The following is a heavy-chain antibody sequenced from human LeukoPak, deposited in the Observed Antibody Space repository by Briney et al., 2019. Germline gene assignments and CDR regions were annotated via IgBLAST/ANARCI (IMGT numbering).Heavy chain of an antibody. CDR3: ARGRSGAAARYLDL. CDR2: ISYDGFNP. D-gene: IGHD6-13*01. J-gene: IGHJ2*01. CDR1: GFTFSSYG. Sequence: GRSLRLSCAASGFTFSSYGMHWVRQAPGKGLEWVAVISYDGFNPYYADSVKGRFTISRDNSKNTLYLQMGSLRPEDMAVYYCARGRSGAAARYLDLWGRGTLVTVSS. V-gene: IGHV3-30*03.